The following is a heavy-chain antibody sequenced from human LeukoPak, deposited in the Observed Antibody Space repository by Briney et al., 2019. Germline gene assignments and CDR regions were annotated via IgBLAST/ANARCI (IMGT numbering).Heavy chain of an antibody. V-gene: IGHV3-23*01. D-gene: IGHD3-10*01. J-gene: IGHJ4*02. CDR2: ISNSGGST. CDR3: ARAGSHWHYVY. CDR1: GFTFSSYV. Sequence: GGSLRLSCAASGFTFSSYVMSWVRQAPGKGLGWVSSISNSGGSTYYADSVKGRFTISRDNAKNSLSLQMNNLRVEDTAVYYCARAGSHWHYVYWGQGTVVTVSS.